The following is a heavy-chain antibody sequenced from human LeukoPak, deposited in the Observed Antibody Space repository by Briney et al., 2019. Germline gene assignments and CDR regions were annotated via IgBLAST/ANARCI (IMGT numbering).Heavy chain of an antibody. D-gene: IGHD3-22*01. CDR2: ISSSSSYI. CDR1: GFTFSSYS. J-gene: IGHJ5*02. Sequence: PGGSLRLSCAASGFTFSSYSMNWVRQAPGKGLEWVSSISSSSSYIYYADSVKGRFTISRDNAKNSLYLQMNSLRAEDTAVYYCARDSYYYDSSGYLNWFDPWGQGTLVTVSS. V-gene: IGHV3-21*01. CDR3: ARDSYYYDSSGYLNWFDP.